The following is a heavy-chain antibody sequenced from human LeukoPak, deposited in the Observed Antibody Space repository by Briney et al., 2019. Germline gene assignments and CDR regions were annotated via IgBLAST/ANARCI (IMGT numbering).Heavy chain of an antibody. J-gene: IGHJ1*01. CDR2: INPNSGGT. CDR3: ARPLRIAAAGTAYFQH. CDR1: GYTFTSYG. V-gene: IGHV1-2*02. D-gene: IGHD6-13*01. Sequence: ASVKVSCKASGYTFTSYGISWVRQAPGQGLEWMGWINPNSGGTNYAQKFQGRVTMTRDTSISTAYMELSRLRSDDTAVYYCARPLRIAAAGTAYFQHWGQGTLVTVSS.